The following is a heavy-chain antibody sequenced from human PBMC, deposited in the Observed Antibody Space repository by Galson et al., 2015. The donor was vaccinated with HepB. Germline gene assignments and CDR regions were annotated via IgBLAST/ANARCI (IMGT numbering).Heavy chain of an antibody. CDR3: ARGPWFGELTRILVFQY. D-gene: IGHD3-10*01. V-gene: IGHV1-46*01. Sequence: SVKVSCKASGYTFTRYYMHWVRQAPGQGLEWMGIIGPSGDSPSYAQKFQGRVSLTRGTSTSTVYMELSSLRSDDTAVYYCARGPWFGELTRILVFQYWGQGTLVSVSS. J-gene: IGHJ1*01. CDR1: GYTFTRYY. CDR2: IGPSGDSP.